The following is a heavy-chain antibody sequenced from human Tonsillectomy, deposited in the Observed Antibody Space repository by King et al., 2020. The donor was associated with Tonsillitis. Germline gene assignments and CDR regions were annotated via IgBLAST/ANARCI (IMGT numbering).Heavy chain of an antibody. CDR2: IKEDGSET. CDR3: ATVPTGEAANQYYGLDV. J-gene: IGHJ6*02. Sequence: VQLVESGGGLVQPGGSLRLSCAASGFSFSDYWMSWVRQAPGKGLEWVANIKEDGSETYYVDSVKGRFTISRDNAKSSLHLQLSSLRDEDTAVYYCATVPTGEAANQYYGLDVWGQGTTVIVSS. V-gene: IGHV3-7*03. CDR1: GFSFSDYW. D-gene: IGHD3-10*01.